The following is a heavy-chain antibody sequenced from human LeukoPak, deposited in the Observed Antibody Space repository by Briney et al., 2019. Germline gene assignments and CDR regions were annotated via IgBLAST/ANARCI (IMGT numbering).Heavy chain of an antibody. D-gene: IGHD4-17*01. V-gene: IGHV3-7*03. CDR2: LNQDGSER. J-gene: IGHJ3*01. CDR3: ARDFGAYPHHAFDL. CDR1: FW. Sequence: FWKSGDRRVRRNSKERMANLNQDGSERVYGDSVKGRFTISRDNPKNSLFLQMNRLRVEDTAVYYCARDFGAYPHHAFDLWGQGTMVTVSS.